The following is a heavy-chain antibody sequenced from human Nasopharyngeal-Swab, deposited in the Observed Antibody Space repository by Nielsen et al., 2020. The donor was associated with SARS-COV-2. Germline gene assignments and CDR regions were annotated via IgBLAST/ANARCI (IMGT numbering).Heavy chain of an antibody. CDR3: AGEPCYDSSGYYYSDAFDI. Sequence: WVRQAPGQGLQWMGWFSACNGNTNSAQKLQDRVTMTTDTYTSTAYLELRSLRSDDPAVYYCAGEPCYDSSGYYYSDAFDIWGQGTMVTVSS. V-gene: IGHV1-18*01. D-gene: IGHD3-22*01. J-gene: IGHJ3*02. CDR2: FSACNGNT.